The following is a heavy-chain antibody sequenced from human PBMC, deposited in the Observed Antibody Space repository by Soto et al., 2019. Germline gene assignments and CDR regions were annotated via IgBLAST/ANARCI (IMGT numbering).Heavy chain of an antibody. CDR1: GYTFTSYY. CDR3: ARGDHQGLYYDHYYGMDV. J-gene: IGHJ6*02. CDR2: LNPSGGST. D-gene: IGHD2-2*01. V-gene: IGHV1-46*01. Sequence: ASVKVSCKASGYTFTSYYMHWVRQAPGQGLEWMGILNPSGGSTSYAQKFQGRVTMTRDTSTSTVYMDLSSLRSEDTAVYYCARGDHQGLYYDHYYGMDVWGQGTTVTVSS.